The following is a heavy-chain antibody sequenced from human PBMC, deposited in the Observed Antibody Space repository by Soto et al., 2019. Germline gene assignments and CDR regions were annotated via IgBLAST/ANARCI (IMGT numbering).Heavy chain of an antibody. D-gene: IGHD2-15*01. V-gene: IGHV1-18*01. Sequence: ASVKVSCKASGYTFTNYGISWVRQAPGEGLEWVGWINTSNDNKLYAQKLQGRLTLTTDTSTSTAYMDLTTLRSDDTAVYFCARDPGAASFDFWAQGTLVTISS. CDR1: GYTFTNYG. J-gene: IGHJ4*02. CDR3: ARDPGAASFDF. CDR2: INTSNDNK.